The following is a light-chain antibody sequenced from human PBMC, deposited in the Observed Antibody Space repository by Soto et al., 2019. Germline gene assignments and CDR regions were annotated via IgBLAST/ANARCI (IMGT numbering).Light chain of an antibody. CDR1: QSLTNN. J-gene: IGKJ4*01. Sequence: EIMMTQSPATLSVSPGERATLSCRARQSLTNNYLAWYQQKPGQPPRLLIYGSSTRATAIPARFSGSGSGTEFTLTISSLQSEDFAVYYCQQYNAWPLTFGGGTKVEI. CDR2: GSS. V-gene: IGKV3-15*01. CDR3: QQYNAWPLT.